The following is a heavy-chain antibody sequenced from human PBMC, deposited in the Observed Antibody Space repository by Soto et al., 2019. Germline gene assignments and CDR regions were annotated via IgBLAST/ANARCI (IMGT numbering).Heavy chain of an antibody. CDR1: GGTFSSYA. V-gene: IGHV1-69*01. J-gene: IGHJ6*02. D-gene: IGHD2-2*01. CDR2: IIPIFATA. CDR3: ARSVSFRYQLLKRGMDV. Sequence: QVQLVQFGAEVKKPGSSVKVSCKASGGTFSSYAISWVRQAPGQGLEWMGGIIPIFATANYAQKFQGRVMITVDESTSTAYMELSSLRSEDMAVYYCARSVSFRYQLLKRGMDVWGQGTTVTDSS.